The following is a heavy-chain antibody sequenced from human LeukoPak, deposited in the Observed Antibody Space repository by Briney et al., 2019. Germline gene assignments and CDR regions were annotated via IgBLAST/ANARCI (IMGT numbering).Heavy chain of an antibody. CDR2: ISPTGSTT. Sequence: GGSLRLSCAASVFTFNNYWMHWARQLPRKGQVWVSRISPTGSTTSYADSVKGRFTVSRDNAKNTLYLQVNNLRAEDTAVYCCARGPNSNWSGLDFWGQGTLLTVSS. D-gene: IGHD6-6*01. CDR3: ARGPNSNWSGLDF. CDR1: VFTFNNYW. V-gene: IGHV3-74*01. J-gene: IGHJ4*02.